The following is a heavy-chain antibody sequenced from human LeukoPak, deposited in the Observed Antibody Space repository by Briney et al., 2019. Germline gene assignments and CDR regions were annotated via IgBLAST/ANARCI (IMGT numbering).Heavy chain of an antibody. CDR3: ARPHVRAKGYYGWGSYYYSY. J-gene: IGHJ4*02. Sequence: SETLSLTCAVYGGSFSGYYWSWIRQPPGKGLEWIGEINHSGSTNYNPSLKSRVTISVDTSKNQFSLKLSSVTAADTAVYYCARPHVRAKGYYGWGSYYYSYWGQGTLVTVSS. D-gene: IGHD3-10*01. V-gene: IGHV4-34*01. CDR1: GGSFSGYY. CDR2: INHSGST.